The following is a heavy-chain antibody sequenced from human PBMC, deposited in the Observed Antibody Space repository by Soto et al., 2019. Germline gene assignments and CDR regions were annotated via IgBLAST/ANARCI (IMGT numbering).Heavy chain of an antibody. Sequence: QVQLQESGPGLVKPSETLSLNCTVSGGPISSYYWSWIRQSPGKGLEWIGYIYYSGSTNYNPYLKSRVTRSVDTFKNQFSLELSSVTAADTAVYYCARGSSGWPPRLDYWGQGTLVTVSS. CDR3: ARGSSGWPPRLDY. V-gene: IGHV4-59*01. J-gene: IGHJ4*02. D-gene: IGHD6-19*01. CDR2: IYYSGST. CDR1: GGPISSYY.